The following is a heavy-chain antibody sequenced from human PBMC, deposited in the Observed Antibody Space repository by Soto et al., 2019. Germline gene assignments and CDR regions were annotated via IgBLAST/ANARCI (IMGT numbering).Heavy chain of an antibody. CDR3: AKIRNYYFWSGPLAW. CDR2: ISYDGSNK. D-gene: IGHD3-3*01. V-gene: IGHV3-30*18. CDR1: GFTFSSYG. Sequence: QVQLVESGGGVVQPGRSLRLSCAASGFTFSSYGMHWVRQAPGKGLEWVAVISYDGSNKYYADSVKGRFTISRDNSKNTLYLQMNSLRAEDTAVYYCAKIRNYYFWSGPLAWWGQGTLVTVSS. J-gene: IGHJ4*02.